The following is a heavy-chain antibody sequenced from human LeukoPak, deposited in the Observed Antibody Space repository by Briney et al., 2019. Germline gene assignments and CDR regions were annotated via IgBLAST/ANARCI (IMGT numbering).Heavy chain of an antibody. Sequence: PGGSLRLSCAASGFTFGSYWMSWVRQAPGKGLEWVANIKQDGSEKYYVDSVKGRFTISRDNAKNSLYLQMNSLRAEDTAVYYCARTVGATNYWGQGTLVTVSS. D-gene: IGHD1-26*01. CDR2: IKQDGSEK. V-gene: IGHV3-7*03. CDR1: GFTFGSYW. J-gene: IGHJ4*02. CDR3: ARTVGATNY.